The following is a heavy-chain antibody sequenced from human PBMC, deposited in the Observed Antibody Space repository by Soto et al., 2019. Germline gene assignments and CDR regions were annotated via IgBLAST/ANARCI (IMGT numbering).Heavy chain of an antibody. D-gene: IGHD5-18*01. Sequence: GGSLSLSCAASGFLFNNYGMHWVRQAPGKGLEWVATIWFDGSNKFYADSVKGRFTISRDNSKNTVYLQMNRLRAEDTAVYYCAKGWIQLWSPFDYWGQGTLVTVSS. V-gene: IGHV3-33*06. J-gene: IGHJ4*02. CDR2: IWFDGSNK. CDR3: AKGWIQLWSPFDY. CDR1: GFLFNNYG.